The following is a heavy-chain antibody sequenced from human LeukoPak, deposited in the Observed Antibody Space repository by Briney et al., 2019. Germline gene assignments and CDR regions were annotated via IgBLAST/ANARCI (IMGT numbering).Heavy chain of an antibody. V-gene: IGHV4-4*02. J-gene: IGHJ5*02. D-gene: IGHD3-10*01. CDR2: IYHSGST. Sequence: SETLSLTCAVSGGSISSDNWWSWVRQPPGKGLEWIGEIYHSGSTNYNPSLQSRVTISVDKSNNHFSLRLTSVTATDTAVYYCARDDGITMVRGVYNWFDPWGQGTLVTVSS. CDR1: GGSISSDNW. CDR3: ARDDGITMVRGVYNWFDP.